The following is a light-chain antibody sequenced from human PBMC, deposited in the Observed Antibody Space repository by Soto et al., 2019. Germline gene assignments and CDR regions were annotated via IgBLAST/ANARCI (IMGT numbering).Light chain of an antibody. CDR2: GAS. V-gene: IGKV3-15*01. CDR3: QQYDKWPWT. CDR1: QTINNN. J-gene: IGKJ1*01. Sequence: DIVMTQSPATLSMSPGERATLSCRASQTINNNLAWNQQKPGQAPRLLIYGASTRATGIPDRFSGSGSGTECTLTIRSLQSEDFAVYYCQQYDKWPWTFGQGTKVEIK.